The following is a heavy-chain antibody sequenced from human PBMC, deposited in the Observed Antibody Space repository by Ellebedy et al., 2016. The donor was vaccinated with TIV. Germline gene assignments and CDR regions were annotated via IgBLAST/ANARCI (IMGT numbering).Heavy chain of an antibody. CDR2: ISSSSSTI. V-gene: IGHV3-48*02. CDR1: GFTFSSYS. D-gene: IGHD2-15*01. J-gene: IGHJ6*02. Sequence: PGGSLRLSCAASGFTFSSYSINWVRQAPGKGLEWVSYISSSSSTIYYADSVKGRFTISRDNAKNSLYLQMNSLRDEDTAVYYCARCCSSGSCDYYYGMDVWGQGTTVTVSS. CDR3: ARCCSSGSCDYYYGMDV.